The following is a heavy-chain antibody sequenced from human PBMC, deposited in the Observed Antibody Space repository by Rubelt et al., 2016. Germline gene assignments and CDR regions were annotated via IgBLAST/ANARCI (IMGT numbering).Heavy chain of an antibody. V-gene: IGHV1-3*01. J-gene: IGHJ4*02. Sequence: QVQLVQSGAEVKKPGASVKVSCKASGYTFTSYAMHWVRQAPGQRLEWMGWINAGNGNTKYSQKFQGRVTITRDTSASTAYMELSSLRSEDTAVYYCAGGYCSGGSCYYFDYWGQGTLVTVSS. D-gene: IGHD2-15*01. CDR2: INAGNGNT. CDR3: AGGYCSGGSCYYFDY. CDR1: GYTFTSYA.